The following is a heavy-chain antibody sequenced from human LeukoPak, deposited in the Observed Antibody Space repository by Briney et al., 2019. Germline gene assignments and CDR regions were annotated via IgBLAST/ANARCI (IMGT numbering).Heavy chain of an antibody. CDR2: MNSDGSST. CDR3: ARHLSGVTGYTYGRGIDY. J-gene: IGHJ4*02. V-gene: IGHV3-74*01. Sequence: PGGSLRLSCAASGFTFSRYWMHWVRQAPGKGLVWVSRMNSDGSSTRYADSVKGRFTISRDNARNTLYLQMNSLRAEDTAVYYCARHLSGVTGYTYGRGIDYWGQGTLVTVSS. D-gene: IGHD5-18*01. CDR1: GFTFSRYW.